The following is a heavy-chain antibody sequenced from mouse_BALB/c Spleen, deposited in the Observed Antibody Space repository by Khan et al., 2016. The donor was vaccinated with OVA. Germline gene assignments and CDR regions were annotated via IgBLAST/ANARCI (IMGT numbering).Heavy chain of an antibody. J-gene: IGHJ4*01. CDR2: IWGGGGT. D-gene: IGHD2-14*01. CDR1: GFSLSRYN. V-gene: IGHV2-6-4*01. CDR3: ARAYYRYDGYYAIDY. Sequence: QVQLKQSGPGLVAPSQSLSITCTVSGFSLSRYNIHWARQPLGKGLEWLGMIWGGGGTDYNSTLKSRLSISKDNSKSQVFLKMNSLQTDDLAMYYYARAYYRYDGYYAIDYWGQGTTVTVSS.